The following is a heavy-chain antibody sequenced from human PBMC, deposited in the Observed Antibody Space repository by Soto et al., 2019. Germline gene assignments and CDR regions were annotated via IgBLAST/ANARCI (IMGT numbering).Heavy chain of an antibody. V-gene: IGHV1-2*02. J-gene: IGHJ4*02. Sequence: SVKVSCKASGYTFTGYYMHWVRQAPGQGLEWIGCINPNSGGTNYAQKFQGRVTMTRDTSISTAYMELSRLRSDATAVYYCARVGHQLVNHLGYWGQGTMVTVSA. CDR2: INPNSGGT. CDR3: ARVGHQLVNHLGY. CDR1: GYTFTGYY. D-gene: IGHD6-13*01.